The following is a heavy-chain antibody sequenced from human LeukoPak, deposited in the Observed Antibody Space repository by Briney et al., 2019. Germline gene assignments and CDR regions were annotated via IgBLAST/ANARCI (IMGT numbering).Heavy chain of an antibody. V-gene: IGHV4-59*01. Sequence: SETLSLTCTVSGGSISSYYWSWIRQPPGKGLEWIGYIYYSGSTNYNPSPKSRVTISVDTSKNQFSLKLSSVTAADTAVYYCARSREEYSSSSLDYWGQGTLVTVSS. J-gene: IGHJ4*02. CDR3: ARSREEYSSSSLDY. CDR1: GGSISSYY. D-gene: IGHD6-6*01. CDR2: IYYSGST.